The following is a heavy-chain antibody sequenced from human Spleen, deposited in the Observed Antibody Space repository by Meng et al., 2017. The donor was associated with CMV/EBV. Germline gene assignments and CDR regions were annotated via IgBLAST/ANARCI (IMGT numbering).Heavy chain of an antibody. D-gene: IGHD2-2*01. CDR3: AVDRPISDYYYYAMDV. V-gene: IGHV1-18*01. CDR2: ISANNGNT. CDR1: GYTFSRYG. Sequence: ASVKVSCKASGYTFSRYGISWVRQAPGQGLEWMGWISANNGNTKYAQKFQGRVTMSTDTSTSTAYMEVSSLRSEDTAVYYCAVDRPISDYYYYAMDVWGQGTTVTVSS. J-gene: IGHJ6*02.